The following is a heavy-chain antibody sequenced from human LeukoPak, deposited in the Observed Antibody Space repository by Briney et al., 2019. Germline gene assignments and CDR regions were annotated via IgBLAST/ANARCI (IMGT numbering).Heavy chain of an antibody. V-gene: IGHV3-74*01. CDR2: INSDGSST. J-gene: IGHJ4*02. D-gene: IGHD3-22*01. CDR1: GFTFSSYW. Sequence: GGSLRLSCAAFGFTFSSYWMHWVRQAPGKGLEWVSRINSDGSSTTYADTVKGRFTISRDSAENTLFLQMNSLRAEDTAEYYCARAGFDNSGYYFFAYWGQGTLVTVSS. CDR3: ARAGFDNSGYYFFAY.